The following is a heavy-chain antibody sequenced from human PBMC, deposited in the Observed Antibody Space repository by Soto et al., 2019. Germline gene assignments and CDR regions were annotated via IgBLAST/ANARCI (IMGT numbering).Heavy chain of an antibody. V-gene: IGHV4-39*01. D-gene: IGHD2-15*01. J-gene: IGHJ6*02. CDR2: IYYSGST. CDR3: ARQNCSGGSCYNRFYGMDV. CDR1: GGSISSSSYY. Sequence: PSETLSLTCTVSGGSISSSSYYWGWIRQPPGKGLEWIGSIYYSGSTYYNPSLKSRVTISVDTSKNQFSLKLSSVTAADTAVYYCARQNCSGGSCYNRFYGMDVWGQGTTVTVSS.